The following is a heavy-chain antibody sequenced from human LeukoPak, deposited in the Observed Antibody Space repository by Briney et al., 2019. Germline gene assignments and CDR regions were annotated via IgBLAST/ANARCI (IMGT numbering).Heavy chain of an antibody. D-gene: IGHD3-10*01. CDR2: IYYSGST. CDR1: GGSISSSSYY. Sequence: SETLSLTCTVSGGSISSSSYYWGWIRQPPGKGLEWIGSIYYSGSTYYNPSLKSRVTISVDTSKNQFSLKLSSVTAADTAVYYCARHRITMARGAIDYWGQGTLVTVSS. V-gene: IGHV4-39*01. J-gene: IGHJ4*02. CDR3: ARHRITMARGAIDY.